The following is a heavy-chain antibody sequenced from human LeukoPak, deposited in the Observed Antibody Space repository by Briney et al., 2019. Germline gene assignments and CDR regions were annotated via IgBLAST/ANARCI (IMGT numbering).Heavy chain of an antibody. CDR1: GGSISSGDYY. D-gene: IGHD6-13*01. CDR2: IYYSGST. V-gene: IGHV4-30-4*08. Sequence: SETLSLTCTVSGGSISSGDYYWSWIRQPPGKGLEWIGYIYYSGSTYYNPSLKSRVTISVDTSKNQFSLKLSSVTAADTAVYYCARGKQQLVYDYFDYWGQGTMVTVSS. J-gene: IGHJ4*02. CDR3: ARGKQQLVYDYFDY.